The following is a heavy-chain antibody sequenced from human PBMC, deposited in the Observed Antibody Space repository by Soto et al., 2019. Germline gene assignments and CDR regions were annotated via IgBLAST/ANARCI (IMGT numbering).Heavy chain of an antibody. CDR1: GGSISSGDYY. V-gene: IGHV4-30-4*01. CDR2: IYYSGST. J-gene: IGHJ6*02. D-gene: IGHD2-2*01. Sequence: SETLSLTCTVSGGSISSGDYYWSWIRQPPGKGLEWIGYIYYSGSTYYNPSLKSRVTISVDTSKNQFSLKLSSVTAADTAVYYCRGYCSSTSCYGPYYYYGMDVWGQGTTVTVSS. CDR3: RGYCSSTSCYGPYYYYGMDV.